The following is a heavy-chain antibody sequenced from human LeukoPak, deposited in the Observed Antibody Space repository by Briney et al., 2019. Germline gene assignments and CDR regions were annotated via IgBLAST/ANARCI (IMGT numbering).Heavy chain of an antibody. CDR1: GCTFSSYA. V-gene: IGHV1-69*13. J-gene: IGHJ6*03. CDR3: ARGARNYYYYMDV. Sequence: GASVKVSCKASGCTFSSYAISWVRQAPGQGLEWMGGIIPIFGTANYAQKFQGRVTITADESTSTAYMELSSLRSEDTAVYYCARGARNYYYYMDVWGKGTTVTISS. CDR2: IIPIFGTA.